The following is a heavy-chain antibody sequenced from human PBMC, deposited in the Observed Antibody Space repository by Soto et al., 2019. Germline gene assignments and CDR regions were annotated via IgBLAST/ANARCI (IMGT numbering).Heavy chain of an antibody. CDR2: INSDGSST. CDR3: AREEYYDSSGYDY. D-gene: IGHD3-22*01. J-gene: IGHJ4*02. V-gene: IGHV3-74*01. CDR1: GFTFSSYW. Sequence: LRLSCAASGFTFSSYWMHWVRQAPGKGLVWVSRINSDGSSTSYADSVKGRFTISRDNAKNTLYLQMNSLRAEDTAVYYCAREEYYDSSGYDYWGQGTLVTVYS.